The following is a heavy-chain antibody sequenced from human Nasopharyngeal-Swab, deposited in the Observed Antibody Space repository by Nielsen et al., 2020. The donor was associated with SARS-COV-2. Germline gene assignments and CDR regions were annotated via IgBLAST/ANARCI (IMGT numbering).Heavy chain of an antibody. CDR2: ISYDGSNK. CDR3: ARDDLNVRYSYVYRTVGLPDY. D-gene: IGHD5-18*01. J-gene: IGHJ4*02. V-gene: IGHV3-30*03. Sequence: VRQMPGKGLEWVAVISYDGSNKYYAGSVKGRFTISRDNSKNTLYLQMNSLRADDTAVYYCARDDLNVRYSYVYRTVGLPDYWGQGTLVTVSS.